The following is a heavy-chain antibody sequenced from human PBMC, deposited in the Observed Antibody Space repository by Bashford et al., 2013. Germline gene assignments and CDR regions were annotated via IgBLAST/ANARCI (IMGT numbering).Heavy chain of an antibody. CDR2: IYRTGYA. CDR3: ARGYCSSTSCLNYYGMDV. J-gene: IGHJ6*02. V-gene: IGHV4-4*07. D-gene: IGHD2-2*01. Sequence: SETLSLTCTVSGGSLSSDYWNWVRQPAGKGLEWLGRIYRTGYADYNPSLRSRLTMSVDTSKNQFSLKLTSVTAADSAVYYCARGYCSSTSCLNYYGMDVWGQGTTVTVSS. CDR1: GGSLSSDY.